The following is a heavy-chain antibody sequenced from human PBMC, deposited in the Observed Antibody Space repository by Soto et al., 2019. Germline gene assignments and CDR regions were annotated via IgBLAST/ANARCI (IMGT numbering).Heavy chain of an antibody. CDR3: AHEGSGAYNWIDA. D-gene: IGHD3-16*01. J-gene: IGHJ5*02. CDR1: GFSLSTTGVG. Sequence: QITLEESGPTLVKPPQTLTLTCTFSGFSLSTTGVGVAWIRQPPGKGLEWLALLYWNDEKRYSPSLKSRLPITEYTSKIQVVLTRTNMDPVDTATYYCAHEGSGAYNWIDAWGQGTLVTVSS. V-gene: IGHV2-5*01. CDR2: LYWNDEK.